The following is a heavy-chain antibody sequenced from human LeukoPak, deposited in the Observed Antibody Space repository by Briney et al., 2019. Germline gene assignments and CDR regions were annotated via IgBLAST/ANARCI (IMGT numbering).Heavy chain of an antibody. D-gene: IGHD2-2*01. J-gene: IGHJ5*02. CDR3: AGTSCSSTSCYWGDWFDP. CDR1: GYSISSGYY. CDR2: IYHSGST. V-gene: IGHV4-38-2*01. Sequence: PSETLSLTCAVSGYSISSGYYWGWIRQPPGKGLEWIGSIYHSGSTYYNPSLKSRVTISVDTSKNQFSLKLSSVTAADTAVYYCAGTSCSSTSCYWGDWFDPWGQGTLVTVSS.